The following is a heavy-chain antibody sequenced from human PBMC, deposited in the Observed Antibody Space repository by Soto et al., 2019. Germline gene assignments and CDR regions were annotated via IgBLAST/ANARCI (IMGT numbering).Heavy chain of an antibody. CDR2: IIPIFGTA. CDR1: GGTFSSYA. D-gene: IGHD4-17*01. J-gene: IGHJ6*02. CDR3: ARDRVKAVTTAYYYYYGMDV. V-gene: IGHV1-69*13. Sequence: SVKVSCKASGGTFSSYAISWVRQAPGQGLEWMGGIIPIFGTANYAQKFQGRVTITADESTSTAYMELSGLRSEDTAVYYCARDRVKAVTTAYYYYYGMDVWGQGTTVTVSS.